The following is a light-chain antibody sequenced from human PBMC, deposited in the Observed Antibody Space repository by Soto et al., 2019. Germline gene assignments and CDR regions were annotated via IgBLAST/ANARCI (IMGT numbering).Light chain of an antibody. V-gene: IGKV3-11*01. J-gene: IGKJ5*01. CDR3: QQRSNWPPIT. CDR1: QSVSIY. CDR2: DAS. Sequence: EIVLTQSPATLSLSPGERATLSCIASQSVSIYLAWYQQRPGQAPRLLIYDASNRATGIPARFSGSGSGTDFTLTISSLEPEDFAVYYCQQRSNWPPITFGQGTRLEI.